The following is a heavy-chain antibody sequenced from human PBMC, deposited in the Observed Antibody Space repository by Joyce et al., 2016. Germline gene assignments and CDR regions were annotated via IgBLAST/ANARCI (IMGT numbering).Heavy chain of an antibody. Sequence: IVSGDSISHQYWTWIRQSPGAGLEWLGTMYDGGTGKYSPSLESRLTMSVDTSQSQFSLNLKSVTAADTATYYCARMKETGPSSFDVWGLGTMVTVSS. CDR2: MYDGGTG. CDR3: ARMKETGPSSFDV. CDR1: GDSISHQY. V-gene: IGHV4-59*11. J-gene: IGHJ3*01.